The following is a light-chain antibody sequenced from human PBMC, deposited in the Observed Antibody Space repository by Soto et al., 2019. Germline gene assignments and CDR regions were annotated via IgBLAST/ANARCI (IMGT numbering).Light chain of an antibody. CDR2: RAS. J-gene: IGKJ1*01. Sequence: DIQMTQSPSTLSASVGDRVTITCRASQTISTWLAWYHQKPGKAPKLLIYRASSLESGVPSRFSGSGYGTDFTLTISRLQPDDFATYYCQQYNTFSPWTFGQGTKVEIK. CDR3: QQYNTFSPWT. V-gene: IGKV1-5*03. CDR1: QTISTW.